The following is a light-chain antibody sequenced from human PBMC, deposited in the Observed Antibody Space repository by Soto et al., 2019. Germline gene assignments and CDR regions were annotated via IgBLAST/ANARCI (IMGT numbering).Light chain of an antibody. CDR3: QQYYTTRT. CDR1: QSVLYSSNNKNY. J-gene: IGKJ1*01. CDR2: WAS. V-gene: IGKV4-1*01. Sequence: DIVMTQSPDSLAVSLGERATINCKSSQSVLYSSNNKNYLAWYQQKPRQPPRLLIYWASTRESGVPDRFSGSGSGTDFTLTISSLQAEDVAVYYFQQYYTTRTFGQGTKVEI.